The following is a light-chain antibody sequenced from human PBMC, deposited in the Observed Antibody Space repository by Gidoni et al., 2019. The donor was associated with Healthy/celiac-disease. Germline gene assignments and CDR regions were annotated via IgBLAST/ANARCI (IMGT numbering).Light chain of an antibody. V-gene: IGKV3-20*01. CDR2: GAS. Sequence: EIVLTQSPGTLSLSPGERATLSCRASHSVSSSYLAWYQQKPGQAPRLLIYGASSRATGIPDRVSGSGSGTDFTLTISRLEPEDFAVYYCQQYGSSPPWTFGQGTKVEIK. CDR1: HSVSSSY. CDR3: QQYGSSPPWT. J-gene: IGKJ1*01.